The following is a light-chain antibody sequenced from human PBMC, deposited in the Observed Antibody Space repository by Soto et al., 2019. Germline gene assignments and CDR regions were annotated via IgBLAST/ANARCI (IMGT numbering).Light chain of an antibody. CDR1: SSDVGGYNY. CDR3: SSYTSSSTRV. J-gene: IGLJ1*01. CDR2: DVS. V-gene: IGLV2-14*01. Sequence: QSVLTQPASVPGSPGQSITISCTGTSSDVGGYNYVSWYQQHPGKAPKLLIYDVSNRPSGVSNRFSGSKSGNTASLTISGLQAEDEADNYSSSYTSSSTRVFGTGTTVTVL.